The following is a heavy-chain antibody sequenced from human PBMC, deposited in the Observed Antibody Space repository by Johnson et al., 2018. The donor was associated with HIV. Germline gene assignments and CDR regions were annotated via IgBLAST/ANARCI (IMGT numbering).Heavy chain of an antibody. CDR3: AREGIAVAKVLAFDI. V-gene: IGHV3-30-3*01. D-gene: IGHD6-19*01. CDR2: ISYAGSNE. J-gene: IGHJ3*02. Sequence: QEKLVESGGGLVQPGRSLRLSCAASGFTFSSYALHWVRQAPGKGLDWVAIISYAGSNEYSADSVKGRIPVSRDISKNTLYLQMNSLRAEDTAVYYCAREGIAVAKVLAFDIWGQGTMVTVSS. CDR1: GFTFSSYA.